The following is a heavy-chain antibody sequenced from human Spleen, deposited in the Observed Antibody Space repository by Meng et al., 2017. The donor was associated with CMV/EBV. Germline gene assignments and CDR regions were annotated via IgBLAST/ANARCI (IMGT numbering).Heavy chain of an antibody. CDR1: GYTLSELS. D-gene: IGHD6-19*01. Sequence: QGQLDELGVKVKKPGASMKVACKVSGYTLSELSMHWVRQAPGKGLEWMGGIDPEDGETIYAQKFRGRVTVTEDTSTDTAYMELSSLRSEDTAVYYCTTLTADSSGWYPAWGQGTLVTVSS. J-gene: IGHJ5*02. CDR2: IDPEDGET. V-gene: IGHV1-24*01. CDR3: TTLTADSSGWYPA.